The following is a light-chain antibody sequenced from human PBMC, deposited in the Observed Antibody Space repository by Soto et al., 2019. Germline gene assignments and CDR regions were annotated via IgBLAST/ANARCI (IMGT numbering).Light chain of an antibody. J-gene: IGKJ1*01. V-gene: IGKV3-15*01. CDR1: ESITTN. CDR3: QQYDNWPT. Sequence: EIVLTQSPGTLSLSPGDRATLSCRASESITTNLVWYQQKAGQAPRIRIYGASTRATGIPARLSGSGSGTEFTLTISSMQSEDFAVYYCQQYDNWPTFGQGTKVDIK. CDR2: GAS.